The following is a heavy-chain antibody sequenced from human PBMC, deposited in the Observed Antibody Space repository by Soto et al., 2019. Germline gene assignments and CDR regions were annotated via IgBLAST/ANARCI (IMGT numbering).Heavy chain of an antibody. CDR2: IANTGST. Sequence: SETLSLTCTFSGGSPNYYYWTWIRQPPGKGLEWIGNIANTGSTNYNPSLKSRVTISVDTPNNQFSLRLSSVTAADTAVYYCARDERDDYIANLGYWGQGTLVTVYS. D-gene: IGHD4-4*01. V-gene: IGHV4-59*12. CDR1: GGSPNYYY. J-gene: IGHJ4*02. CDR3: ARDERDDYIANLGY.